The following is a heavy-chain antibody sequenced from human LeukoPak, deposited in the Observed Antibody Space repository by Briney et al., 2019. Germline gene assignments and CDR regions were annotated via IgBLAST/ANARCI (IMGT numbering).Heavy chain of an antibody. J-gene: IGHJ5*02. V-gene: IGHV4-38-2*02. D-gene: IGHD1-26*01. Sequence: PSETLSLTCTVSGYSISSGYYWGWIRQPPGKGLEWIGSIYHSGRTFYNPSLKSRVTISVDTSKNQFSLKLTSVTAADTAVYYCARDRWELPWFDPWGQGTLVTVSS. CDR2: IYHSGRT. CDR1: GYSISSGYY. CDR3: ARDRWELPWFDP.